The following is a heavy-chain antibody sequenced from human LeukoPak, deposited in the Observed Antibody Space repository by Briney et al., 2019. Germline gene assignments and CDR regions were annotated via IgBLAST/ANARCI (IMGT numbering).Heavy chain of an antibody. CDR1: GGSISSGGYY. Sequence: PSETLSLTCTVSGGSISSGGYYWSWIRQHPGKGLEWIGYIYYSGSTYYNPSLKSRVTISVDTSKNQFSLKLSSVTAADTAVYYCARARGTDSSWAQWVVVAPICYGMDVWGQGTTVTVSS. CDR2: IYYSGST. D-gene: IGHD6-13*01. J-gene: IGHJ6*02. V-gene: IGHV4-31*03. CDR3: ARARGTDSSWAQWVVVAPICYGMDV.